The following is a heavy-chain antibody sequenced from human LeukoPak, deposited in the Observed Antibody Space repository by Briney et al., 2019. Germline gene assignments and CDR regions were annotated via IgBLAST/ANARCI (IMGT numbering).Heavy chain of an antibody. CDR1: GGSFSGSY. V-gene: IGHV4-34*01. CDR2: INHRGST. CDR3: ARGPTYYYDSSGYYD. J-gene: IGHJ4*02. D-gene: IGHD3-22*01. Sequence: SETLSLTCAVYGGSFSGSYWSWIRQPPGRGLEGIGEINHRGSTNYNPSLNSRVTISVDTTNNQFSLQLISVTAADTAVYYCARGPTYYYDSSGYYDWGQGTLVTVSS.